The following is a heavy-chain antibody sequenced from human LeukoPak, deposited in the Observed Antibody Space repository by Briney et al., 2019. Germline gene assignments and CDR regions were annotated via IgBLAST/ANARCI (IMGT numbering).Heavy chain of an antibody. V-gene: IGHV4-59*08. Sequence: PSETLSLTCTVSGGSINTYYWSWIRQPPGKGLEWIGYIYYSGSTNYNPSLKSRVTISVDMPKNQFSLSLSSVTAEDTALYYCARHGYYADYYFDSWGQGTLVTVSS. D-gene: IGHD4-17*01. J-gene: IGHJ4*02. CDR2: IYYSGST. CDR1: GGSINTYY. CDR3: ARHGYYADYYFDS.